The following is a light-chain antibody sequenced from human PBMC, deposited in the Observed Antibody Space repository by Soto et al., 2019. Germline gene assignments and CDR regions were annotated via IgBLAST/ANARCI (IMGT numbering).Light chain of an antibody. V-gene: IGKV1-5*03. CDR3: QQYNSYPYT. CDR1: QNVNSW. CDR2: KAS. Sequence: DIQMTQSPSTLSASVGDRVTITCRASQNVNSWLAWYQQKPGKAPKLLIYKASSLQSGVPSSFSGSVSGTEFTLTISSRQPDDFATDYCQQYNSYPYTFGQGTKLEIK. J-gene: IGKJ2*01.